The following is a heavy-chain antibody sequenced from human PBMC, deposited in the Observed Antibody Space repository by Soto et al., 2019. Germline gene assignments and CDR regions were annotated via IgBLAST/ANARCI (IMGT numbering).Heavy chain of an antibody. CDR1: GFTFSHYG. CDR3: AKEIAVADQFGY. V-gene: IGHV3-30*18. D-gene: IGHD6-19*01. Sequence: PGGSLRLSCAASGFTFSHYGIHWVRQAPGKGLEWVAVISSDGTKQYYADSVKGRFTISRDNSKNTLYLQMYSLRTDDTAVYYCAKEIAVADQFGYWGQGALVTVSS. CDR2: ISSDGTKQ. J-gene: IGHJ4*02.